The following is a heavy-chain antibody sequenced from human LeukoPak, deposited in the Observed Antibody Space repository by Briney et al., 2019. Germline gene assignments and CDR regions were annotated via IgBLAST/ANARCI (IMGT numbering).Heavy chain of an antibody. CDR3: ARVSPNTVTTLQYFDY. D-gene: IGHD4-17*01. J-gene: IGHJ4*02. CDR1: GYTFTSYA. Sequence: ASVKVSCKASGYTFTSYAMHWVRQAPGQRLEWMGWINAGNGNTKYSQEFQGRVTITRDTSASTAYMELGSLRAEDTAVYYCARVSPNTVTTLQYFDYWGQGTLVTVSS. V-gene: IGHV1-3*03. CDR2: INAGNGNT.